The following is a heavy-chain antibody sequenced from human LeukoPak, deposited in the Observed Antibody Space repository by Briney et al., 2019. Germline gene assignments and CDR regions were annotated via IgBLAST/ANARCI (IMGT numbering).Heavy chain of an antibody. J-gene: IGHJ6*03. CDR3: AKWAVPAAIFYYYYMDV. V-gene: IGHV3-23*01. D-gene: IGHD2-2*01. Sequence: PGGSLRLSCAASGFTFSSYAMSWVRQAPGKGLEWVSAISGSGGSTYYADSVKGRFTISRDNSKNTLYLQMNSLRAEDTAVYYCAKWAVPAAIFYYYYMDVWGKGTTVTVSS. CDR1: GFTFSSYA. CDR2: ISGSGGST.